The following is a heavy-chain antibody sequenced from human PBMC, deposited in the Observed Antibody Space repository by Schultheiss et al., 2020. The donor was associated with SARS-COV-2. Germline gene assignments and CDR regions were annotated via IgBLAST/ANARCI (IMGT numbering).Heavy chain of an antibody. CDR2: VIHSGST. J-gene: IGHJ4*02. Sequence: SETLSLTCTVSGGSISSYYWSWIRQPPGKGLEWIGEVIHSGSTKYNPSLKSRVTLSVDTSKNQFSLKLTSVTAADTAVYYCARGDHHITVTTLYYWGQGTLVTVSS. CDR1: GGSISSYY. D-gene: IGHD4-17*01. V-gene: IGHV4-34*01. CDR3: ARGDHHITVTTLYY.